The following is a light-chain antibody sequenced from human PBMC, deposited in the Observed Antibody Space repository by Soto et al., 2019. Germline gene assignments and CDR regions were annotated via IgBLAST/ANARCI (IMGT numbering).Light chain of an antibody. J-gene: IGLJ3*02. V-gene: IGLV2-8*01. CDR2: EVN. CDR1: SSDVGGYNY. Sequence: QSVLTQPPSASGSPGQSVTLSCTGTSSDVGGYNYVSWYQQHPGKAPKLMIYEVNKRPSGVPDRFSGSKSGNTASLTVSGLQADDEADYYCSSYGGSGNWGVFGGGTKLTVL. CDR3: SSYGGSGNWGV.